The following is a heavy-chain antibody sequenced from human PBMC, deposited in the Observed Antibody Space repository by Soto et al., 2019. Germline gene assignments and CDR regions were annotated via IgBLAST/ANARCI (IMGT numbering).Heavy chain of an antibody. CDR2: INPSGGTT. CDR1: GYTFTTYY. D-gene: IGHD6-13*01. J-gene: IGHJ3*01. V-gene: IGHV1-46*01. CDR3: ARVQPNSNCWKNAFDF. Sequence: QVQLVQSGAEVKKPGASVKVSCKTSGYTFTTYYVHWVRQAPGQGLEWMGIINPSGGTTNYAQKLQGGVTVTRDTSTSTVYMEVSSLRSEDTAVFYCARVQPNSNCWKNAFDFWGQGTVVTVSS.